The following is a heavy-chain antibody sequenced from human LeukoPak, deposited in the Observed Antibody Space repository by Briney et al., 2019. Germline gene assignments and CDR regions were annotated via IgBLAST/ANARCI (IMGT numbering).Heavy chain of an antibody. CDR1: GFTFSSSA. V-gene: IGHV3-30*04. CDR2: ISYDGSKK. CDR3: ARSRSASTSGWYDYFDY. D-gene: IGHD6-19*01. J-gene: IGHJ4*02. Sequence: GGSLRLSCAASGFTFSSSAMQWVRQAPGKGLEWVAVISYDGSKKYYADSVKGRFTISRDDSKNTLYLQMNSLRGEYTAVYYCARSRSASTSGWYDYFDYWGRGTLVTVSS.